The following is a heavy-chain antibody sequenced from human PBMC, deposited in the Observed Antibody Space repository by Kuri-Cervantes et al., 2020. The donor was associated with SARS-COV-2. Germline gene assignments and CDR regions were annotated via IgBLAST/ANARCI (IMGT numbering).Heavy chain of an antibody. Sequence: SETLSLTCTVSGGSISSSSYYWGWIRQPPGKGLEWIGSIYYSGSTYYNPSLKGRVTISVDTSKNQFSLKLSSVTAADTAVYYCARVIRHWSPQYCSSTSCSHWYFDLWGRGTLVTVSS. D-gene: IGHD2-2*01. CDR1: GGSISSSSYY. CDR2: IYYSGST. J-gene: IGHJ2*01. CDR3: ARVIRHWSPQYCSSTSCSHWYFDL. V-gene: IGHV4-39*01.